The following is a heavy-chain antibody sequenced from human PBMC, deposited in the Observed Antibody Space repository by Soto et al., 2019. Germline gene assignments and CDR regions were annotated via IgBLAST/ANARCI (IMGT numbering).Heavy chain of an antibody. CDR2: IYYSGST. D-gene: IGHD3-22*01. J-gene: IGHJ4*02. CDR1: GGSISSGGYY. CDR3: ARATGVGYYYDSSGYYGY. V-gene: IGHV4-31*03. Sequence: SETLSLTCTVSGGSISSGGYYWSWIRQHPGKGLEWIGYIYYSGSTYYNPSLKSRVTMSVDTSKNQFSLKLSSVTAADTAVYYCARATGVGYYYDSSGYYGYWGQGTLVNVS.